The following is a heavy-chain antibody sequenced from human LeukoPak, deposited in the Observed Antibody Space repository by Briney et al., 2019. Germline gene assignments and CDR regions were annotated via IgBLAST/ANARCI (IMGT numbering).Heavy chain of an antibody. V-gene: IGHV1-2*02. CDR3: ARVLFPSGPTHCFDP. CDR1: GYIFSGHY. CDR2: INPASGGT. D-gene: IGHD2-21*01. Sequence: ASVKVSCKASGYIFSGHYIQWVRQAPRQGLEWMGWINPASGGTNNAQKFHGRVTMTTDTSINTVYMELNSLRSDDTAVYYCARVLFPSGPTHCFDPWGQGTLVTVSS. J-gene: IGHJ5*02.